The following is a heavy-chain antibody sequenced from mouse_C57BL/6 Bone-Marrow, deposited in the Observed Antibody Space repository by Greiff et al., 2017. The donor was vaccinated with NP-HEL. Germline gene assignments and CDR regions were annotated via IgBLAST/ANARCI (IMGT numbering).Heavy chain of an antibody. CDR2: ISSGGSYT. D-gene: IGHD4-1*01. V-gene: IGHV5-6*01. CDR3: SRQAGNWDVYYFDY. Sequence: EVHLVESGGDLVKPGGSLKLSCAASGFTFSSYGMSWVRQTPDKRLEWVATISSGGSYTYYPDSVMGRFTISRDNAKNTLYLQMSSLKSEDTAMYYCSRQAGNWDVYYFDYWGQGTTLTVSS. J-gene: IGHJ2*01. CDR1: GFTFSSYG.